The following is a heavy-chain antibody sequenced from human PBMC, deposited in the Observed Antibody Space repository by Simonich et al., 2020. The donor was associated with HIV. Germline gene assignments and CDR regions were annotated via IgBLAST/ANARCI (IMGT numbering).Heavy chain of an antibody. V-gene: IGHV4-34*01. D-gene: IGHD2-2*01. CDR1: GGSFSGYY. J-gene: IGHJ4*02. Sequence: QVQLQQWGAGLLKPSETLSLTCAVYGGSFSGYYWSWIRQPPGKGRAWIGEINHSGSTNYNPSLKSRVTISVDTSKNQFSLKLSSVTAADTAVYYCARGFYQRLYYFDYWGQGTLVTVSS. CDR2: INHSGST. CDR3: ARGFYQRLYYFDY.